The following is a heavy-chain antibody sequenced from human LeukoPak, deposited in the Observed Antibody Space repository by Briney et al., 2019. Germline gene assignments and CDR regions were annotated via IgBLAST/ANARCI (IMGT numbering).Heavy chain of an antibody. V-gene: IGHV4-34*01. D-gene: IGHD6-13*01. CDR1: GGSFSGYY. CDR2: INHSGST. J-gene: IGHJ4*02. Sequence: PSETLSLTCAVYGGSFSGYYWSWIRQPPGKGLEWIGEINHSGSTNYNPSLKSRVTISVDTSKNQFSLKLSSVTAADTAVYYCARRTGAGRGGFDYWGQGTLVTVSS. CDR3: ARRTGAGRGGFDY.